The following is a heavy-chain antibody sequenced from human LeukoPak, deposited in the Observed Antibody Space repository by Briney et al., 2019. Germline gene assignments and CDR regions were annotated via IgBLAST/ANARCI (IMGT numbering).Heavy chain of an antibody. Sequence: PGGSLRLSCAASGFTFSTYTMNWVRQAPGKGLEWVSSISSRSSYIYYADSVKGRFTISRDNSKNTLYLQMNSLRAEDTAVYYCAIQAFGGVKSLDYWGQGTLVTVSS. CDR2: ISSRSSYI. CDR3: AIQAFGGVKSLDY. J-gene: IGHJ4*02. V-gene: IGHV3-21*01. D-gene: IGHD3-16*01. CDR1: GFTFSTYT.